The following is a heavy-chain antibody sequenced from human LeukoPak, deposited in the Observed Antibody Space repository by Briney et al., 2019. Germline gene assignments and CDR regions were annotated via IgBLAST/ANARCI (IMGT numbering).Heavy chain of an antibody. CDR3: ARGGSSSWSYFDY. D-gene: IGHD6-13*01. V-gene: IGHV3-30*02. CDR1: GFPFSSFG. J-gene: IGHJ4*02. Sequence: GGSLRLSCAPSGFPFSSFGIHWVRQAPGKGLEGVAFIRYDGNIKYYADSVKGRFTISRDNSKNTLFLQMNSLRAEDTAVYDCARGGSSSWSYFDYWGQGTLVTVSS. CDR2: IRYDGNIK.